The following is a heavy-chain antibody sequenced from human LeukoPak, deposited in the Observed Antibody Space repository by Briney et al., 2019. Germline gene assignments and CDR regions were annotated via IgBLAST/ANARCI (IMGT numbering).Heavy chain of an antibody. CDR1: GFTFSSYW. CDR3: AKFETRGNTDFDY. D-gene: IGHD2/OR15-2a*01. CDR2: IKQDGSEK. Sequence: GGPLRLSCAASGFTFSSYWMTWIRQAPGKGLEWVANIKQDGSEKYYVDSVKGRFTISRDNAKNSLYLQMNSLRAEDTAVYYCAKFETRGNTDFDYWGQGTLVTVSS. V-gene: IGHV3-7*01. J-gene: IGHJ4*02.